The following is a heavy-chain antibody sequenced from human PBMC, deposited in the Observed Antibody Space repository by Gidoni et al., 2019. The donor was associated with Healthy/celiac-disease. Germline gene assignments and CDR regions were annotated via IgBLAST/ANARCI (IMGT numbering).Heavy chain of an antibody. J-gene: IGHJ4*02. D-gene: IGHD3-22*01. Sequence: EVQLLESGGGLVQPGGSLRLSCAASGFTFSSYAMSWVRQAPGKGLGWVSAISGSGGSTYYADSVKGRFTISRDNSKNTLYLQMNSLRAEDTAVYYCAKDVVMAYDSSGYYSFDYWGQGTLVTVSS. CDR3: AKDVVMAYDSSGYYSFDY. CDR2: ISGSGGST. V-gene: IGHV3-23*01. CDR1: GFTFSSYA.